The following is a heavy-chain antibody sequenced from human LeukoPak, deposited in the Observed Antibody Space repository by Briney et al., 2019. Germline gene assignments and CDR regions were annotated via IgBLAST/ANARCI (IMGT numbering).Heavy chain of an antibody. CDR2: IYPTGST. CDR3: ARDGYDFWSGQYKNGLGDYYGVDV. D-gene: IGHD3-3*01. J-gene: IGHJ6*02. CDR1: GGSITDYY. V-gene: IGHV4-4*07. Sequence: SETLSLTCTVSGGSITDYYWSWIRQSAGKRLELIGRIYPTGSTTYKTSLRTRVTISLDTSKNQVSLKLRSVTAADTAVYYCARDGYDFWSGQYKNGLGDYYGVDVWGQGTTVIVSS.